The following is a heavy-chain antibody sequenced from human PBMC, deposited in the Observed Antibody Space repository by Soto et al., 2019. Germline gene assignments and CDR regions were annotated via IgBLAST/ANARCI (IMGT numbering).Heavy chain of an antibody. D-gene: IGHD2-15*01. V-gene: IGHV1-2*04. CDR2: INPNSGGT. CDR1: GYTFTGYY. J-gene: IGHJ5*02. CDR3: ARTHLGCSGGSCYYNWFDP. Sequence: GASVKVSCKASGYTFTGYYMHWVRQAPGQGLEWMGWINPNSGGTNYAQKFQGWVTMTRDTSISTAYMELSRLRSDDTAVYYCARTHLGCSGGSCYYNWFDPRGQGTLVTVSS.